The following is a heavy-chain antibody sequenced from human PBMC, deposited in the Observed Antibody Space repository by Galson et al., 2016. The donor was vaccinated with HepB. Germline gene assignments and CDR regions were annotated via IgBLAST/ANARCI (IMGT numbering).Heavy chain of an antibody. D-gene: IGHD3-10*01. V-gene: IGHV3-30*04. CDR2: ISYDGSNK. CDR3: ARDPAYYGSGSYYRHYFDY. J-gene: IGHJ4*02. Sequence: SLRLSCAASGFTFSSYAMHWVRQAPGKGLEWVAVISYDGSNKYYADSVKGRFTISRDNSKNTLYLQMNSLRAEDTAVYYCARDPAYYGSGSYYRHYFDYWGQGTLVTVSS. CDR1: GFTFSSYA.